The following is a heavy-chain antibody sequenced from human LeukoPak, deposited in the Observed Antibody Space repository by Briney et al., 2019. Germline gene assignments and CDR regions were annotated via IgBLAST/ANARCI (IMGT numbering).Heavy chain of an antibody. CDR2: MYYSGSV. J-gene: IGHJ4*02. Sequence: SETLSLTCTVSSDSISNYYWSWIRQPPGKGLEWIGDMYYSGSVASNPSLQSRVTMSLDTSTKQLSLRLTSVTAADTAVYYCATGGSSSSVDYWGQGTLVTVSS. CDR1: SDSISNYY. D-gene: IGHD6-6*01. CDR3: ATGGSSSSVDY. V-gene: IGHV4-59*01.